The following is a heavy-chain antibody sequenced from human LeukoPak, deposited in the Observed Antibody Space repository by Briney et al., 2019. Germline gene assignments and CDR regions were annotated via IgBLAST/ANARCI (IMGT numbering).Heavy chain of an antibody. CDR2: INHSGST. J-gene: IGHJ5*02. CDR1: GGSFSGYY. Sequence: SETLSLTCAVYGGSFSGYYWSWIRQPPGKGLEWIGEINHSGSTNYNPSLKSRVTISVDTSKNQFSLKLSSVTAAGTAVYYCARKSQTRLYCSSTSCLGGLSWFDPWGQGTLVTVSS. CDR3: ARKSQTRLYCSSTSCLGGLSWFDP. V-gene: IGHV4-34*01. D-gene: IGHD2-2*01.